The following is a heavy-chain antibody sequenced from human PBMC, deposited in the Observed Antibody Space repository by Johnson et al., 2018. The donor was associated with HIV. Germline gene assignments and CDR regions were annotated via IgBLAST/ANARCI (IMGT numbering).Heavy chain of an antibody. CDR3: TTGQLGGASDI. Sequence: QVQLVESGGGVVQPGRSLRLSCAASGFTFSNYGMHWVRQAPGKGLEWVALITYDGSHKYYEDPVKGRFTISRDNAKNSLYLQMNSLRAEDTALYYCTTGQLGGASDIWGQGTMVTVSS. CDR2: ITYDGSHK. CDR1: GFTFSNYG. J-gene: IGHJ3*02. D-gene: IGHD6-13*01. V-gene: IGHV3-30*03.